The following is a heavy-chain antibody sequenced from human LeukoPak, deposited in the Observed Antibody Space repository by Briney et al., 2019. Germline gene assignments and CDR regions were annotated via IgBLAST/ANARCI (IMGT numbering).Heavy chain of an antibody. J-gene: IGHJ4*02. Sequence: SETLSLTCTVSGGSISSSSYYWGWIRQPPGKGLEWIGSIYYSGSTYYNPSLKSRVTISVDTSKNQFSLKLSSVTAADTAVYYCARGGYGAYMGWGQGNLVTVSS. CDR2: IYYSGST. V-gene: IGHV4-39*01. D-gene: IGHD4-17*01. CDR3: ARGGYGAYMG. CDR1: GGSISSSSYY.